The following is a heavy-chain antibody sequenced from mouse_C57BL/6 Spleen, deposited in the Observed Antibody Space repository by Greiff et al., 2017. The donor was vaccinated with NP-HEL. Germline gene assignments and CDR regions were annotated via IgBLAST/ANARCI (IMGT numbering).Heavy chain of an antibody. J-gene: IGHJ4*01. CDR3: AHYYGSGDYAMDY. Sequence: EVQLVESVAELVRPGASVKLSCTASGFNIKNTYMHWVKQRPEQGLEWIGRIDPANGNTKYAPKFQGKATITADTSSNTAYLQLSSLTSEDTAIYYCAHYYGSGDYAMDYWGQGTSVTVSS. D-gene: IGHD1-2*01. V-gene: IGHV14-3*01. CDR1: GFNIKNTY. CDR2: IDPANGNT.